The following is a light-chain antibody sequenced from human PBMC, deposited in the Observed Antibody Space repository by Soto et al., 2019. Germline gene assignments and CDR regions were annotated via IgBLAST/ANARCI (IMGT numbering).Light chain of an antibody. CDR1: QSLLNSNGYNY. J-gene: IGKJ4*01. V-gene: IGKV2-28*01. Sequence: DIVMTQSPLSLTVTPGEAASISCRSSQSLLNSNGYNYLAWYLQKPGQSPQLLIYLGSNRASGVPDRFSGSGSGTDFTLKISRVEAEDVGVYYCQQGMEIPLTFGGGTKVEIK. CDR3: QQGMEIPLT. CDR2: LGS.